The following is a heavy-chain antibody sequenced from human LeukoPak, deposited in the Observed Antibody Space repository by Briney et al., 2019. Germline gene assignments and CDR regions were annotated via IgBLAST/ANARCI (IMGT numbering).Heavy chain of an antibody. CDR1: SGSISSSSYY. J-gene: IGHJ5*02. V-gene: IGHV4-39*07. D-gene: IGHD2-15*01. CDR3: ARDQGYCSGGSCYSFDP. CDR2: IYYSGST. Sequence: MSSETLSLTCTVSSGSISSSSYYWGWIRQPPGKGLEWIGNIYYSGSTYYNPSLKSRVTISVDTSKNQFSLKLSSVTAADTAVYYCARDQGYCSGGSCYSFDPWGQGTLVTVSS.